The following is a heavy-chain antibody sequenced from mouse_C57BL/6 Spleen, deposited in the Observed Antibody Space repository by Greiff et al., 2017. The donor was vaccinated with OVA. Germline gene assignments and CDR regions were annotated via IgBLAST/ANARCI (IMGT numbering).Heavy chain of an antibody. CDR2: IYWDDDK. Sequence: QVTLKESGPGILQSSQTLSLTCSFSGFSLSTSGMGVSWIRQPSGKGLEWLAHIYWDDDKRYNPSLKSRLTISKDTSRNQVFRKITSVDTADTATYYCARNPDAMDYWGQGTSVTVSS. J-gene: IGHJ4*01. CDR3: ARNPDAMDY. CDR1: GFSLSTSGMG. V-gene: IGHV8-12*01.